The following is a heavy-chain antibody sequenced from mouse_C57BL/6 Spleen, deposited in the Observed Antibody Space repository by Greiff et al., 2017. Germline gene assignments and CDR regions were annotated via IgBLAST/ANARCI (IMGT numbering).Heavy chain of an antibody. CDR1: GYAFTNYL. J-gene: IGHJ2*01. CDR3: ARSRGYGYFGY. D-gene: IGHD1-1*02. CDR2: INPGSGGT. V-gene: IGHV1-54*01. Sequence: QVQLQQSGAELVRPGTSVKVSCKASGYAFTNYLIEWVKQRPGQGLEWIGVINPGSGGTNYNEKFKGKATLTADKSSSTAYMQLSSLTAEDSAVYFCARSRGYGYFGYWGQGTTLTVSS.